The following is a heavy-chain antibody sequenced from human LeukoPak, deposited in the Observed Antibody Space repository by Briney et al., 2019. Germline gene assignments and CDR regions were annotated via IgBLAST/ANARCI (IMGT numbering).Heavy chain of an antibody. CDR2: INPNSGGT. D-gene: IGHD3-3*01. V-gene: IGHV1-2*02. Sequence: GASVKVSCKASGYTFTGYYMHWVRQAPGQGLEWMGWINPNSGGTNYAQKFQGRVTMTRDTSISTAYMELSRLRSDDTAVYYCARGTITIFGVVIRGSYYMDVWGKGTTVTVSS. CDR3: ARGTITIFGVVIRGSYYMDV. CDR1: GYTFTGYY. J-gene: IGHJ6*03.